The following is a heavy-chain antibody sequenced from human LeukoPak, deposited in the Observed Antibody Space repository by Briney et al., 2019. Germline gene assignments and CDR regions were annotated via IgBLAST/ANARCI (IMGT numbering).Heavy chain of an antibody. CDR2: INPNSGGT. J-gene: IGHJ4*02. V-gene: IGHV1-2*06. CDR1: GYTFTGYY. D-gene: IGHD3-22*01. Sequence: ASVKVSCKASGYTFTGYYMHWVRQAPGQGLEWMGRINPNSGGTNYAQKFQGRVTMTRDTSISTAYMELSRLRSDDTAVYYCARAIRGSGYSLLFDYWGQGTPATVSS. CDR3: ARAIRGSGYSLLFDY.